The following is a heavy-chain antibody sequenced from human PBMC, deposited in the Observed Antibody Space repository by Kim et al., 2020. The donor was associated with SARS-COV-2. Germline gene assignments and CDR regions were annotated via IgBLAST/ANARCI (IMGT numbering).Heavy chain of an antibody. Sequence: GGSLRLSCAASGFTFSSYGMHWVRQAPGKGLEWVAVISYDGSNKYYADSVKGRFTISRDNSKNTLYLQMNSLRAEDTAVYYCAKVATEMATSDGFDYWGQGTLVTVSS. V-gene: IGHV3-30*18. D-gene: IGHD5-12*01. CDR2: ISYDGSNK. CDR1: GFTFSSYG. J-gene: IGHJ4*02. CDR3: AKVATEMATSDGFDY.